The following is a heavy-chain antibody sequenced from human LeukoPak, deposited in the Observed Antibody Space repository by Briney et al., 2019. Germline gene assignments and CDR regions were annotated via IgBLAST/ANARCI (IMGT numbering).Heavy chain of an antibody. Sequence: SETLSLTCAVYGGSFSGYYWSWIRQPPGKGLEWIGEINHSGSTNYNPSLKSRVTISVDTSKNQLSLKLSSVTAADTAVYYCARGGGYCSSTSCYPFDDWGQGTLVTVSS. CDR1: GGSFSGYY. V-gene: IGHV4-34*01. D-gene: IGHD2-2*01. J-gene: IGHJ4*02. CDR2: INHSGST. CDR3: ARGGGYCSSTSCYPFDD.